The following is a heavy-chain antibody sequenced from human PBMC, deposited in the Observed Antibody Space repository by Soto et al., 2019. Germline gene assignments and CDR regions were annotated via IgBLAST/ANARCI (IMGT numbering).Heavy chain of an antibody. CDR3: ARRVAAAGPDY. V-gene: IGHV4-39*01. D-gene: IGHD6-13*01. CDR1: GGSISSSSYY. Sequence: QLQLQESGPGLVKPSETLSITCTVSGGSISSSSYYWGWIRQPPGKGLEWIGSIYYSGSTYYNPSLKSRVTISVDTSKNQFSLKLSSVTAADTAVYYCARRVAAAGPDYWGQGTLVTVSS. J-gene: IGHJ4*02. CDR2: IYYSGST.